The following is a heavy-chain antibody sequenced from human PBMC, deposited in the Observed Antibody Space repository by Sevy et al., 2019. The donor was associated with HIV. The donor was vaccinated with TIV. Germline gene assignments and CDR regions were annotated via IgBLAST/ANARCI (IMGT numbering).Heavy chain of an antibody. J-gene: IGHJ4*01. D-gene: IGHD4-4*01. CDR2: ISGRGGST. CDR1: GLTLSSYA. CDR3: ATSRRDDYNYYFDY. V-gene: IGHV3-23*01. Sequence: GESLKISCADSGLTLSSYAMNWVRQAPGKGLEWVSAISGRGGSTYYADSVEGRFTISRDNAKNSVFLQMNSLRAEDTAVYFCATSRRDDYNYYFDYWGHGTLVTVSS.